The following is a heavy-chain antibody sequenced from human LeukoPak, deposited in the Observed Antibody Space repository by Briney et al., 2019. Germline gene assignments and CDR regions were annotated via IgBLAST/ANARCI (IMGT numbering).Heavy chain of an antibody. CDR1: GITFSNYN. CDR3: AKFSSSGWSRSTNK. Sequence: GGSLRLSCAAPGITFSNYNMNWVRQAPGKGLEWISSITSSSSYTFYADSVKGRFTISRDNAKNSLYLQMNSLRVEDTAVYYCAKFSSSGWSRSTNKWGQGTLVTVSS. CDR2: ITSSSSYT. D-gene: IGHD6-19*01. V-gene: IGHV3-21*01. J-gene: IGHJ4*02.